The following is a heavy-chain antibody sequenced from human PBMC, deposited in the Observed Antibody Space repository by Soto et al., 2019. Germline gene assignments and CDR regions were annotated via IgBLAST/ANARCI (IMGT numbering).Heavy chain of an antibody. CDR3: ARGSSGWAGDDY. J-gene: IGHJ4*02. Sequence: SVKVSCKASGGTFSSYTISWVRQAPGQGLEWMGRIIPILGIANYAQKFQGRVTITADKSTSTAYMELSSLRSEDTAVYYCARGSSGWAGDDYWGQGTLVTVSS. V-gene: IGHV1-69*02. CDR2: IIPILGIA. D-gene: IGHD6-19*01. CDR1: GGTFSSYT.